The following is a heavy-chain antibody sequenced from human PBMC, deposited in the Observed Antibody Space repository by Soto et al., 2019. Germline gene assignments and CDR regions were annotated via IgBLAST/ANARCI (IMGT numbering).Heavy chain of an antibody. D-gene: IGHD4-17*01. Sequence: QVQLQESGPGLVKPSQTLSLTCTVSGGSFSSGGYSWSWIRQHPGKGRGWIGYIYFIGSTYYNPSLKSRVTISVDTSKNQFSLKLSSVTAADTAVYYCARRTMSTVTTGPGWFDPWGQGTLVTVSS. CDR1: GGSFSSGGYS. CDR2: IYFIGST. J-gene: IGHJ5*02. V-gene: IGHV4-31*03. CDR3: ARRTMSTVTTGPGWFDP.